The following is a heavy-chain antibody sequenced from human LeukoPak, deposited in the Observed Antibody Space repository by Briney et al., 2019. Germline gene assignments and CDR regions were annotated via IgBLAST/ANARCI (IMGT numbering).Heavy chain of an antibody. J-gene: IGHJ4*02. CDR2: IYHSGIT. CDR3: ATLVSTRYYFDY. V-gene: IGHV4-38-2*02. CDR1: DYSISCGYGYY. Sequence: PSETLSLTCTVSDYSISCGYGYYWGWIRQPPGKGLEWIGNIYHSGITYYNHFNSSLKSRVTISIDTSKNQFSLRLTSVTAADTAVYFCATLVSTRYYFDYWGQGTLVTVSS. D-gene: IGHD5/OR15-5a*01.